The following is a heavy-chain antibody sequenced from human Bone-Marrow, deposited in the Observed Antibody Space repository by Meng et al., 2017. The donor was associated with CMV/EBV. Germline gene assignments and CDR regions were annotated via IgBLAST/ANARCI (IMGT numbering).Heavy chain of an antibody. Sequence: GESLKISCAASGFTFSSYSMNWVRQAPGKGLEWVSSISSSTSYIYYADSVKGRFTISRDNAKNSLYLQMNSLRAEDTAVYYCARADCSSTSCPRVYYYYGMDVWGQGTTVTVSS. CDR1: GFTFSSYS. CDR2: ISSSTSYI. J-gene: IGHJ6*02. V-gene: IGHV3-21*01. CDR3: ARADCSSTSCPRVYYYYGMDV. D-gene: IGHD2-2*01.